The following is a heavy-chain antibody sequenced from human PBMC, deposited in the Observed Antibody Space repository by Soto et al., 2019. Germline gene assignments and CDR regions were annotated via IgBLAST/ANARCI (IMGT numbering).Heavy chain of an antibody. J-gene: IGHJ4*02. CDR3: AKEPTWRQWPPAYYFDA. Sequence: QVQLVESGGGVVQPGRSLRLSCAASGFTFSTSAMHWVRQAPGKGLEWVAVISSDGSNKYYADSVKGRFTVSRDNSKNTLYLQMNSLRADDTAVYYCAKEPTWRQWPPAYYFDAWGQGTLVTVSS. V-gene: IGHV3-30-3*01. CDR1: GFTFSTSA. CDR2: ISSDGSNK. D-gene: IGHD6-19*01.